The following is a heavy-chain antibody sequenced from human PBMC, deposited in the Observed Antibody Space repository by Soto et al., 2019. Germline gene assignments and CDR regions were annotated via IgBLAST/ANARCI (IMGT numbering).Heavy chain of an antibody. D-gene: IGHD6-19*01. J-gene: IGHJ3*02. CDR2: IVVGSGNT. CDR3: AALVVAGPDAFDI. Sequence: GASVKVSCKASGLTFTSSAVQWVRRARGQRLEWIGWIVVGSGNTNYAQKFQERVTITRDMSTSTAYMELSSLRSEDTAVYYCAALVVAGPDAFDIWGQGTMVTVSS. CDR1: GLTFTSSA. V-gene: IGHV1-58*01.